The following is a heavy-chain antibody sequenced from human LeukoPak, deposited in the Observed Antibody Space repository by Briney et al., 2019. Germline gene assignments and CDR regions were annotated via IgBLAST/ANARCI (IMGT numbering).Heavy chain of an antibody. D-gene: IGHD5-12*01. CDR2: ISSSSSYI. Sequence: PGGSLRLSCAASGFTFSSYSMNWVRQAPGKGLEWVSSISSSSSYIYYADSVKGRFTISRDNAKNSLYLQMNSLRAEDTAVYYCARVGSQWLRSMDVWGKGTTVTVSS. CDR1: GFTFSSYS. V-gene: IGHV3-21*01. CDR3: ARVGSQWLRSMDV. J-gene: IGHJ6*03.